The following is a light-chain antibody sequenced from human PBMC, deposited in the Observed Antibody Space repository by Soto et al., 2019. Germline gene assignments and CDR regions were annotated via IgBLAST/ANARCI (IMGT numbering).Light chain of an antibody. CDR2: DAY. CDR1: QSFRGL. Sequence: VLTQSPVPLSLSPGERATLSCRASQSFRGLLAWYQQKPGQAPRLLIYDAYNRATAIPPRFSGSGSGTDFTLTISSLEPEDSAVYYCQQRHMWPITFGQGTRLEIK. V-gene: IGKV3-11*01. J-gene: IGKJ5*01. CDR3: QQRHMWPIT.